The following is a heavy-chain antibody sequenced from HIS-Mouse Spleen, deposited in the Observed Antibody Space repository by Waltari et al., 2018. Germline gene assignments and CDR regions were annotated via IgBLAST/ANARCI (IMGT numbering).Heavy chain of an antibody. CDR1: GGTFSSYA. Sequence: QVQLVQSGAEVKKPGSSVKVSCKASGGTFSSYAISWVRQAPGQGLEWMGGIIPIFGTANYAQKFQGRVTMTEDTSTDTAYMELSSLRSEDTAVYYCATGSVSSSYPDYWGQGTLVTVSS. CDR3: ATGSVSSSYPDY. V-gene: IGHV1-69*06. J-gene: IGHJ4*02. CDR2: IIPIFGTA. D-gene: IGHD6-6*01.